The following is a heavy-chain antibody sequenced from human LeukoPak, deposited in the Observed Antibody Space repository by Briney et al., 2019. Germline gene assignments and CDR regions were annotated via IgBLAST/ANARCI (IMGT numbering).Heavy chain of an antibody. Sequence: GGSLRLSCSASGLTFSLYSMHWVRQAPGKGLEYVSAINSNGGITFYADSMKGRFTISRDDSKNTLYLQMSSLRAEDTAIYYCVKGVAARLDYWGQGTLVTVSS. CDR3: VKGVAARLDY. J-gene: IGHJ4*02. CDR1: GLTFSLYS. D-gene: IGHD6-6*01. V-gene: IGHV3-64D*09. CDR2: INSNGGIT.